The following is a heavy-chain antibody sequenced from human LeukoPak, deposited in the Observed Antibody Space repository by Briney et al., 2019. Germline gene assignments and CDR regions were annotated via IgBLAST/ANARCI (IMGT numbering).Heavy chain of an antibody. D-gene: IGHD3-22*01. Sequence: WGSLRLSCAASGFTFSSYGMHWVRQAPGKGLEWVAFIRYDGSNKYYADSVKGRFTISRDNSKNTLYLQMKSLRAEDTAVYYCARAGYYGISVNDAFDVWGQGSMVTVSS. CDR3: ARAGYYGISVNDAFDV. J-gene: IGHJ3*01. CDR2: IRYDGSNK. CDR1: GFTFSSYG. V-gene: IGHV3-30*02.